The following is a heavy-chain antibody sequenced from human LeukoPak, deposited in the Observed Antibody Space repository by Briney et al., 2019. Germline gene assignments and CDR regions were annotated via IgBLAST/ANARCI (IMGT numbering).Heavy chain of an antibody. Sequence: ASVKVSCKASGYTFTSYYIHWVRQAPGQGLEWMGIINPSGGSTSYPQKFQGRVTMTRDTSTSTVYMELSSLGSEDTAVYYCARDRSSSMVVTALWGFDYWGQGTLVTVSS. V-gene: IGHV1-46*01. CDR2: INPSGGST. D-gene: IGHD2-21*02. J-gene: IGHJ4*02. CDR3: ARDRSSSMVVTALWGFDY. CDR1: GYTFTSYY.